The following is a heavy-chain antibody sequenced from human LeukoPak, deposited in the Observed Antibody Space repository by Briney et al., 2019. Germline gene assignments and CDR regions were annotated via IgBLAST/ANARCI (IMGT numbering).Heavy chain of an antibody. CDR1: GLNFSVYY. CDR2: ISKSGTTV. Sequence: GGPLRLSCAASGLNFSVYYMTWIRQAPGNGLEWLSHISKSGTTVYYADSVKGRFTISRDSAKNSLYLHMNSLRVEDTAVYYCAAGVALDYWGQGALVTVSS. CDR3: AAGVALDY. J-gene: IGHJ4*02. V-gene: IGHV3-11*01. D-gene: IGHD3-3*01.